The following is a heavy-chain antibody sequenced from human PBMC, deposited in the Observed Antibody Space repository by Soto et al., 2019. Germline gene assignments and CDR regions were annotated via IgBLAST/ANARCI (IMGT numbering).Heavy chain of an antibody. CDR3: AQGYLYST. CDR1: GFIFSSYD. CDR2: ISGSGSDT. D-gene: IGHD6-13*01. V-gene: IGHV3-48*03. J-gene: IGHJ4*02. Sequence: GGSLRLSCAASGFIFSSYDMHWVRQAPGKGLEWISYISGSGSDTHYADSVKGRFTVSRDNAKNLLYLQLSSLRADDTAVYYCAQGYLYSTWGQGILVTFSS.